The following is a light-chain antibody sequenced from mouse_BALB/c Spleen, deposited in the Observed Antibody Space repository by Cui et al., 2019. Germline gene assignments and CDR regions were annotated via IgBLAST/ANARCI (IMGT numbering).Light chain of an antibody. J-gene: IGKJ1*01. CDR3: QSYPRT. Sequence: DIQMNQSPSSLSASLGDTITITCHASQNINVWLSWYQQKPGNIPKLLIYKASNLHTGVPSRFSGSGSGTGFTLTISSLQPEDIATYYCQSYPRTFGGGTKLEIK. CDR2: KAS. V-gene: IGKV10-94*01. CDR1: QNINVW.